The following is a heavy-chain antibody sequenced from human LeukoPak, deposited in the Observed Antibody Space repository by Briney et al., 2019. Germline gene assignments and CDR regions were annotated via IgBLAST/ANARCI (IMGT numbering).Heavy chain of an antibody. CDR1: GYTFTGYH. CDR3: ARESPYDSSGLPDY. J-gene: IGHJ4*02. Sequence: ASVKVSCKASGYTFTGYHMHWVRQAPGQGLEWMGRINPNSGDTNYAQKFQGWVTMTRDTSISTAYMELSRLRSDDTAVYYCARESPYDSSGLPDYWGQGTLVTVSS. CDR2: INPNSGDT. V-gene: IGHV1-2*04. D-gene: IGHD3-22*01.